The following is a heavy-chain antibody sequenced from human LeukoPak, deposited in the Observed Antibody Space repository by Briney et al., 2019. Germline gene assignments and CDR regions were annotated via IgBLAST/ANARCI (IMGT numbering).Heavy chain of an antibody. V-gene: IGHV1-69*05. D-gene: IGHD3-9*01. CDR1: GGTFSSYA. J-gene: IGHJ3*02. CDR2: IIPIFGTA. CDR3: ARGLATIGGDAFDI. Sequence: SVKVSCKASGGTFSSYAISWVRQAPRQGLEWMGAIIPIFGTANYAQKFQGRVTITTDESTSTAYMELSSLRSEDTAVYYCARGLATIGGDAFDIWGQGTMVTVSS.